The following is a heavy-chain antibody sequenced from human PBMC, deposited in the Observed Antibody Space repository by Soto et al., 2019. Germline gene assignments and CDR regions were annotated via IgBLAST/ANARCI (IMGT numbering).Heavy chain of an antibody. CDR1: GVSISTRHW. CDR3: ARHNSDVMVRGVHWFFDL. V-gene: IGHV4-4*02. J-gene: IGHJ2*01. CDR2: IYHSGAT. D-gene: IGHD3-10*01. Sequence: QVQLQESGPGLVKPSGTLSLTCVVSGVSISTRHWWSWVRQTPGKGLEWIGEIYHSGATTYRASLRSRVTISVDKSSNHLSLKLNSVTAADTAVYYCARHNSDVMVRGVHWFFDLWGRGTLVTVSS.